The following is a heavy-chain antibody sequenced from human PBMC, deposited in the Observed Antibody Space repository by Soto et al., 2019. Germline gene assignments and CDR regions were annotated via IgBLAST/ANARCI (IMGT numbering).Heavy chain of an antibody. J-gene: IGHJ3*02. CDR2: ISSSSSYI. V-gene: IGHV3-21*01. Sequence: GGSLRLSCAASGFTFSSYSMNWVRQAPGKGLEWVSSISSSSSYIYYADSVKGRFTISRDNAKNSLYLQMNSLRAEDTAVYYCASTIFGVVRKLDAFDIWGQGTMVTVSS. CDR3: ASTIFGVVRKLDAFDI. D-gene: IGHD3-3*01. CDR1: GFTFSSYS.